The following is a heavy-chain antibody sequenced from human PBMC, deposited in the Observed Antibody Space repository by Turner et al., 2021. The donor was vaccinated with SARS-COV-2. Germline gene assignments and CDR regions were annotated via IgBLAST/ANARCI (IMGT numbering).Heavy chain of an antibody. CDR1: GFTFSSYT. CDR3: ARAFPISSSWYDDYYYYYGMDV. J-gene: IGHJ6*02. D-gene: IGHD6-13*01. CDR2: ISYDGRNK. Sequence: QVQLVESGGGVVQPGRSLRLSCAASGFTFSSYTMHWVRQAPGKGLECVAVISYDGRNKYYADSVKGRFTISRDNSKNTLYLQMNSLRAEDTAVYYCARAFPISSSWYDDYYYYYGMDVWGQGTTVTVSS. V-gene: IGHV3-30*04.